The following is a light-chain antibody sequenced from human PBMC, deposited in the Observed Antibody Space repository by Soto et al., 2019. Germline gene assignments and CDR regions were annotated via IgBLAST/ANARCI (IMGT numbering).Light chain of an antibody. J-gene: IGKJ5*01. V-gene: IGKV1-8*01. CDR3: HQYYSLRIS. Sequence: MRTTRFPSSVPEFPGKRVIXTCRAIQKINNYLSCYQQKPGKAPKLLIYAASTLKSGFPSRFSHSDSGTDFTLTISCLQAQHFAAYYSHQYYSLRISFGQSTRLE. CDR1: QKINNY. CDR2: AAS.